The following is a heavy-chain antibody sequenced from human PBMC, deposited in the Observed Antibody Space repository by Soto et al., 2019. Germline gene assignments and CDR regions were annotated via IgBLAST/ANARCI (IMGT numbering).Heavy chain of an antibody. J-gene: IGHJ4*02. D-gene: IGHD2-2*01. CDR1: GYTFTSYY. V-gene: IGHV1-46*01. Sequence: QVQLVQSGAEVKKPGASVKISCKSSGYTFTSYYMHWVRQAPGQGLEWMGMINPSGGSTNYAQRFPGRVTMTRDTSTSTVDMDLSDLRSEDTAVYDGARGFCTTTTCLVGDFWGQGTLVTVSS. CDR2: INPSGGST. CDR3: ARGFCTTTTCLVGDF.